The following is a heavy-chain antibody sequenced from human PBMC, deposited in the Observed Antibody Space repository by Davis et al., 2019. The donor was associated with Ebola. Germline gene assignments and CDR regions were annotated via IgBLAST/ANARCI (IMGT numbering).Heavy chain of an antibody. V-gene: IGHV3-NL1*01. CDR2: IYSGGST. CDR3: ARAMGYSSSWYY. Sequence: GESLKISCAASGFTFSNYGMHWVRQAPGKGLEWVAVIYSGGSTYYADSVKGRFTISRHNSKNTLYLQMNSLRAEDTAVYYCARAMGYSSSWYYWGQGTLVTVSS. D-gene: IGHD6-13*01. J-gene: IGHJ4*02. CDR1: GFTFSNYG.